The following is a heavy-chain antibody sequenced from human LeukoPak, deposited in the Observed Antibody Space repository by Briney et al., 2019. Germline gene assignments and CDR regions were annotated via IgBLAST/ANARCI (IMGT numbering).Heavy chain of an antibody. D-gene: IGHD1-26*01. CDR3: ARDLRGSGSDYYYYGMDV. Sequence: SETLSLTCTVSGGSISSYYWSWIRQPPGKGLEWIGYIYYSGSTNYNPSLKSRVTISVDTSKNQFSLKLSSVTAADTAVYYCARDLRGSGSDYYYYGMDVWGQGTTVTVSS. V-gene: IGHV4-59*01. CDR1: GGSISSYY. CDR2: IYYSGST. J-gene: IGHJ6*02.